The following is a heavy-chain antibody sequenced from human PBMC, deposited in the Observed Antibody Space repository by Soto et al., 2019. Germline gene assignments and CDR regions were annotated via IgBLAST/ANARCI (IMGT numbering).Heavy chain of an antibody. CDR3: ARDGGDSTGFIFSRPGNFDS. J-gene: IGHJ4*02. D-gene: IGHD2-8*02. CDR2: TYTSGST. Sequence: PSETLSLTCTVSGGSIRTYYWSWIRQPAGKGLEWIGRTYTSGSTNYNPSLRSRVTMSLDTSKNQFSLNLKSVSAADTAVYFCARDGGDSTGFIFSRPGNFDSWGQGTLATV. V-gene: IGHV4-4*07. CDR1: GGSIRTYY.